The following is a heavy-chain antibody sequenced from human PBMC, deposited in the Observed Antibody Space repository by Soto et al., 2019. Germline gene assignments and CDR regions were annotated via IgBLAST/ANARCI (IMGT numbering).Heavy chain of an antibody. D-gene: IGHD2-15*01. CDR2: VSIGGST. CDR3: AKRRGAGGHFDY. CDR1: GFAFNSYA. Sequence: GSLRLSCEAAGFAFNSYAMGWVRQGPGKGLEWVAVVSIGGSTHYADSVRGRFTISRDNSKNTLSLQMNSLTAEDTAVYFCAKRRGAGGHFDYWGQGALVTVSS. V-gene: IGHV3-23*01. J-gene: IGHJ4*02.